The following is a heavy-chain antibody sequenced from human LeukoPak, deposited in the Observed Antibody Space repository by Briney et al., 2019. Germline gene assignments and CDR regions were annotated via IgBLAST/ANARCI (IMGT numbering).Heavy chain of an antibody. CDR2: IYYSGRST. D-gene: IGHD1-26*01. V-gene: IGHV4-59*01. CDR1: GGSISSYY. J-gene: IGHJ4*02. Sequence: SETLSLTCTVSGGSISSYYWSWIRQPPGKGLEWIGYIYYSGRSTYYNPSLKSRVTISIDTSKNQFSLKLSSVTAADTAVYYCARGGYSGSYLVHYFDYWGQGTLVTVSS. CDR3: ARGGYSGSYLVHYFDY.